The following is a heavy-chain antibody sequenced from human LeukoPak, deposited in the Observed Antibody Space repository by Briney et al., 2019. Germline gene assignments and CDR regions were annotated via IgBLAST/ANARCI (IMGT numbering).Heavy chain of an antibody. CDR3: ARGRRWGGYYYYGMDV. Sequence: GRSLRLSCAASGFTFSSYAMHWVRQAPGKGLEYVSGISSNGDSTYYANSVKGRFTISRDNSKNTLYLQMGSLRGEDMAVYYCARGRRWGGYYYYGMDVWGQGTTVTVSS. CDR1: GFTFSSYA. CDR2: ISSNGDST. J-gene: IGHJ6*02. D-gene: IGHD3-16*01. V-gene: IGHV3-64*01.